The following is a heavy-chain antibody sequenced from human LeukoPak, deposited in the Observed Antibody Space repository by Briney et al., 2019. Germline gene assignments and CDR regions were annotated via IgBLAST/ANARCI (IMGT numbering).Heavy chain of an antibody. CDR2: ISSTSSYI. CDR1: GFIFSSYS. D-gene: IGHD5-12*01. Sequence: NPGGSLRLSCAAAGFIFSSYSMNWVRQAPGKGLEWVSSISSTSSYIYYADSLKGRFTISRDNAKNSLSLQMNSLRAEDTAIYYCARGDAYSGYEGYFDYWGQGTLVTVSS. V-gene: IGHV3-21*01. J-gene: IGHJ4*02. CDR3: ARGDAYSGYEGYFDY.